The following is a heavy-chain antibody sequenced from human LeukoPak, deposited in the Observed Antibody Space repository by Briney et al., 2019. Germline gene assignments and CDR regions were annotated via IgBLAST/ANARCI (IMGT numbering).Heavy chain of an antibody. J-gene: IGHJ5*02. V-gene: IGHV1-3*01. CDR1: GYTFTNFA. D-gene: IGHD6-6*01. Sequence: ASVKVSCKAPGYTFTNFAMHWVRQAPGQRLEWMGWINAGNGNTKYSQKFQGRVTITRDTSASTVYMELSSLRSEDTAVYYCARSIAEVIDPWGQGTLVTVSS. CDR3: ARSIAEVIDP. CDR2: INAGNGNT.